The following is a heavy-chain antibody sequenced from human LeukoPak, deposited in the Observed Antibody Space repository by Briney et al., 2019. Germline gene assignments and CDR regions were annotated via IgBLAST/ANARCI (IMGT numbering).Heavy chain of an antibody. V-gene: IGHV3-21*01. J-gene: IGHJ4*02. CDR3: LGGAEVFGV. Sequence: PGGPLTLSCAASGFTFSSYSMNWVRQAPGKGLEWVSSISSSSSYIYYADSVKARFTISRDNPKNSLYLQMNSLRAEDTAVYYCLGGAEVFGVWGQGTLVTVSS. D-gene: IGHD1-26*01. CDR1: GFTFSSYS. CDR2: ISSSSSYI.